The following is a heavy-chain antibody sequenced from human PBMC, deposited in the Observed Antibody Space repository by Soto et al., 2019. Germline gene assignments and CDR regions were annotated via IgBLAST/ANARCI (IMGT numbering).Heavy chain of an antibody. CDR3: AGDPDSSTYAMDV. V-gene: IGHV3-33*01. D-gene: IGHD6-13*01. CDR2: IWSDGSNK. J-gene: IGHJ6*02. Sequence: GGSLRLSCAASGFTFSSYGMHWVRQAPGKGLEWVAVIWSDGSNKDYADSVKGRVTISRDNSKNTLFLQMNSVRAEDTAVYYCAGDPDSSTYAMDVWGQGTTVTVSS. CDR1: GFTFSSYG.